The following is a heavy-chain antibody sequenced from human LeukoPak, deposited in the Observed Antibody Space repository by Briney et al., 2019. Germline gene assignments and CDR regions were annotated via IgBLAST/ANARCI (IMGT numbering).Heavy chain of an antibody. CDR3: ARGRGYCSSTSCYFWFDP. CDR1: GGSFSGYY. V-gene: IGHV4-34*01. D-gene: IGHD2-2*01. J-gene: IGHJ5*02. Sequence: SETLSLTCAVYGGSFSGYYWSWIRQPPGKGLEWIGEINHSGSTNYNPSLKSRVTISVDTSKNQFSLKLSSVTAADTAVYYCARGRGYCSSTSCYFWFDPWGQGTLLTVSS. CDR2: INHSGST.